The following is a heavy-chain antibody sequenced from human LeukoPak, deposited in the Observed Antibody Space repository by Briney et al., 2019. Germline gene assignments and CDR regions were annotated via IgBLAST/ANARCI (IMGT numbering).Heavy chain of an antibody. J-gene: IGHJ4*02. V-gene: IGHV3-66*04. D-gene: IGHD3-10*01. Sequence: GGSLRLSCSASGFTVSRNYMSWVRQAPGKGLEWVSVIYSGGSTYYADSVKGRFTISRDNSKNTLYLQMNSLRAEDTAVYYCARRKRITMVRGEGDYWGQGTLVTVSS. CDR3: ARRKRITMVRGEGDY. CDR2: IYSGGST. CDR1: GFTVSRNY.